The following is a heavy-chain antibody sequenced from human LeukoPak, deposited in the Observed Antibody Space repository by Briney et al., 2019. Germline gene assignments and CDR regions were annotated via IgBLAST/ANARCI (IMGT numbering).Heavy chain of an antibody. J-gene: IGHJ5*02. D-gene: IGHD3-10*01. CDR3: ARESNYHGSGTGWFDP. CDR2: IYYSGST. Sequence: SETLSLTCTVSGVSISSSSYYWGWLRQPPGKGLEWIVSIYYSGSTYYNPSLKSRVTISVDTSKNQLSLKLSSVTAADTAVYYCARESNYHGSGTGWFDPWGQGTLVTVSS. V-gene: IGHV4-39*07. CDR1: GVSISSSSYY.